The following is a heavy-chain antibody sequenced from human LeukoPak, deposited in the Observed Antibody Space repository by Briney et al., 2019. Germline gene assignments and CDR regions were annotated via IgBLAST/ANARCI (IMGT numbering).Heavy chain of an antibody. J-gene: IGHJ4*02. D-gene: IGHD1/OR15-1a*01. CDR2: IYHSGST. V-gene: IGHV4-38-2*02. CDR1: GYSISSGYY. CDR3: ARYNWNIPFYFDY. Sequence: EPSETLSLTCTVSGYSISSGYYWGWIRQPPGKGLEWIGSIYHSGSTYYNPSLKSRVTMSVDTSKTQFSLRLTSVTPADTAVYYCARYNWNIPFYFDYWGLGTLVTVSS.